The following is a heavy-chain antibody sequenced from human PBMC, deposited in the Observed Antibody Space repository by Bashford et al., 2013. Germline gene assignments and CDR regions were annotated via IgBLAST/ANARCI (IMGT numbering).Heavy chain of an antibody. V-gene: IGHV3-21*01. Sequence: VRQAPGKGLEWVSSISSSSTYIYNADSVKGRFTISRDNAKNSLYLQMNSLRAEDTAVYYCARDYYDSSSYFSGKFFQHWGQGTLGTPSPQ. CDR3: ARDYYDSSSYFSGKFFQH. J-gene: IGHJ1*01. D-gene: IGHD3-22*01. CDR2: ISSSSTYI.